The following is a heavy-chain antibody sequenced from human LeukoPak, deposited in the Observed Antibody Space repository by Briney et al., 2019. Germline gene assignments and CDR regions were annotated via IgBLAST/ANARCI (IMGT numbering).Heavy chain of an antibody. D-gene: IGHD6-6*01. CDR1: GGSISSYY. CDR2: IYYSGST. J-gene: IGHJ5*02. Sequence: SESLSLTCTVSGGSISSYYWSWVRQPPGKGREWIGYIYYSGSTNYNPSLKSRVTISVDTSKNQFSLKLSSVTAADTAVCYCARGGPLYSSSQNSFDPWGQGTLVTVSS. V-gene: IGHV4-59*01. CDR3: ARGGPLYSSSQNSFDP.